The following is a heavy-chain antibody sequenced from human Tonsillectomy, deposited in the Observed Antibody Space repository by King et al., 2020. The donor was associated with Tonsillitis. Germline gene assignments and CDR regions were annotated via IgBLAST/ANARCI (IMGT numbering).Heavy chain of an antibody. Sequence: VQLVESGGGLVQPGGSLRLSCAASGCTFSSYAMSWVPQAPGKGLEWVSAMRGSGGSTYDADSVKGRFTISSDNSKNTVYLQMNSLRAEDTAVYYCAKATMIVVVYDWGQGTLVTVSS. CDR2: MRGSGGST. V-gene: IGHV3-23*04. J-gene: IGHJ4*02. CDR3: AKATMIVVVYD. CDR1: GCTFSSYA. D-gene: IGHD3-22*01.